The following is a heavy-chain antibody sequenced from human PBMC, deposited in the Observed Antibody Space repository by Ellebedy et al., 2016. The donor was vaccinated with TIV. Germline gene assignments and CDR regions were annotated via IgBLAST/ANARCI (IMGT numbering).Heavy chain of an antibody. D-gene: IGHD3-9*01. J-gene: IGHJ4*02. Sequence: GESLKISXAASGFTFSDYYMSWIRQAPGKGLEWVSAISGSGGSTYYADSVKGRFTISRDNSKNTLYLQMNSLRAEDTAVYYCEAHYDWLFDYWGQGTLVTVSS. CDR1: GFTFSDYY. CDR3: EAHYDWLFDY. CDR2: ISGSGGST. V-gene: IGHV3-23*01.